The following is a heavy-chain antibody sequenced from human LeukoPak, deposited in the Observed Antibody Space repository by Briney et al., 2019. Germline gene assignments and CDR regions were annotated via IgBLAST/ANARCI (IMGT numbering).Heavy chain of an antibody. CDR3: ARERQDTILHSGAFDI. Sequence: PGGSLRLSCAASGFTISSYFMHWVRQGPGKGLEWVADIASDGSDTFYVEFVKGRFTISRDNSKNTLYLQMNRLRAEDTAVYFCARERQDTILHSGAFDIWGQGTMVTVSS. V-gene: IGHV3-30-3*01. D-gene: IGHD2-21*01. J-gene: IGHJ3*02. CDR2: IASDGSDT. CDR1: GFTISSYF.